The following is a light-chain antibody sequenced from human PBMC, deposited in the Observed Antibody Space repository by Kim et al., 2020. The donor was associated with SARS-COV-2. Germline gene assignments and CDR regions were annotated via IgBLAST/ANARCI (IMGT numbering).Light chain of an antibody. V-gene: IGKV3-15*01. J-gene: IGKJ5*01. CDR3: QQYNDWPPIT. CDR1: QSVSSN. Sequence: SPGERATLSCRASQSVSSNLAWYQQKPGQAPRLLIYGASTRATGIPARISGSGSGTEYTLTISSLQSEDFAVYYSQQYNDWPPITFGQGTRLEIK. CDR2: GAS.